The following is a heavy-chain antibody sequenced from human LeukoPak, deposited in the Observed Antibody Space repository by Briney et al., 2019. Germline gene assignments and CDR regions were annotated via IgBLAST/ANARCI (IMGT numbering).Heavy chain of an antibody. J-gene: IGHJ5*02. CDR2: IWYDGSYE. V-gene: IGHV3-33*01. CDR1: GFMFRSYG. Sequence: GGSLRLSCVASGFMFRSYGMHWVRQAPDKGLEWVAVIWYDGSYEYYADSVKGQFTISRDNSNNTLFLQMNSLRVEDTAVYYCATDSGYSRKARFDPWGQGTLVTVSS. CDR3: ATDSGYSRKARFDP. D-gene: IGHD6-13*01.